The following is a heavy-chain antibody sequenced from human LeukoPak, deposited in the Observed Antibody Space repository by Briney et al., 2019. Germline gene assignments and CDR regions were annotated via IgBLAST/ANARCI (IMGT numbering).Heavy chain of an antibody. CDR2: INAGNGNT. J-gene: IGHJ5*02. CDR1: GYTFTSYA. D-gene: IGHD2-15*01. CDR3: ARSLGHCSGGNCPNWFDP. Sequence: ASVKVSCKASGYTFTSYAMHWVRQAPGQRLEWMGWINAGNGNTKYSQKFQGRVTITRDTSATTAYMELSSLRSEDTAVYYCARSLGHCSGGNCPNWFDPWGQGTLVTVSS. V-gene: IGHV1-3*01.